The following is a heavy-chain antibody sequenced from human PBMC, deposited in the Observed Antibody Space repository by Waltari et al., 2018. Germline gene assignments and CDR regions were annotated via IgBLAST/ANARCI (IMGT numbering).Heavy chain of an antibody. V-gene: IGHV3-23*01. CDR3: AKDHGIAY. D-gene: IGHD2-21*01. Sequence: LDSGVGLVQPGGSLSLSCSDSGLTCSIFAMSWVRQAPGKGLEWVAGISNSGGDTYYADSVKGRFTISRDKSKKTLYLQMNNLRVEDTAVYYCAKDHGIAYWGQGTLVTVSS. CDR1: GLTCSIFA. CDR2: ISNSGGDT. J-gene: IGHJ4*02.